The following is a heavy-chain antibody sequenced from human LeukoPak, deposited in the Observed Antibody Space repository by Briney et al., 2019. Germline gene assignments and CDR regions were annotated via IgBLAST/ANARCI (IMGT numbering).Heavy chain of an antibody. CDR1: GYTFTSYG. J-gene: IGHJ4*02. CDR3: AREPYSSSSDY. CDR2: ISPYNGNT. Sequence: GASVKVSCKASGYTFTSYGITWVRQAPGQGLEWMGWISPYNGNTNYARKLQGRVTMTTDTSTSTAYMELRSLRSDDTDVYYCAREPYSSSSDYWGQGTLVTVSS. V-gene: IGHV1-18*01. D-gene: IGHD6-6*01.